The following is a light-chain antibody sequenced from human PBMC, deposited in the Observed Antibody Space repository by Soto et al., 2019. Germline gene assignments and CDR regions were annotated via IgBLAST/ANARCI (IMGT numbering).Light chain of an antibody. Sequence: IVLRQSPATLSLSPGERATLSCRASQSISSYLAWYQQKPGQAPRLLIYGASTRATGIPDRFSGSGSGTDFTLTIGRLEPEDFAVYYCQQYGFSPITFGQGTRLEI. V-gene: IGKV3-20*01. CDR3: QQYGFSPIT. J-gene: IGKJ5*01. CDR2: GAS. CDR1: QSISSY.